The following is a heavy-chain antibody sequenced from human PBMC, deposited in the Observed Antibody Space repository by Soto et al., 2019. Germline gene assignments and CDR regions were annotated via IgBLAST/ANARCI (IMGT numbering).Heavy chain of an antibody. D-gene: IGHD4-17*01. CDR1: GGTFSSYT. J-gene: IGHJ6*02. CDR2: IIPILGIA. CDR3: ARRYGDYQGDV. Sequence: QVQLVQSGAEVKKPGSSVKVSCKASGGTFSSYTISWVRQAPGQGLEWMGRIIPILGIANYAQKFQGRVTITADKSTSTAYMELSSLRSEDTAVYYWARRYGDYQGDVWGQGTTVTVSS. V-gene: IGHV1-69*02.